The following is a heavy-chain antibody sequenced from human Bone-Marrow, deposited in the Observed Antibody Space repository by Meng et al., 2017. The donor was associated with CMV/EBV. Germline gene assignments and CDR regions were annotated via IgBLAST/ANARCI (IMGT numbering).Heavy chain of an antibody. CDR1: GGTFSSYA. CDR2: IIPIFGTP. Sequence: SVKVSCKASGGTFSSYAIGWVRQAPGQGLEWMGGIIPIFGTPNYAQKFQGRVTITTDESTSTAYMELSSLRSEDTAVYYCASLPRHRYYYYYGMAVWGPGNTVTVSS. J-gene: IGHJ6*02. V-gene: IGHV1-69*05. CDR3: ASLPRHRYYYYYGMAV.